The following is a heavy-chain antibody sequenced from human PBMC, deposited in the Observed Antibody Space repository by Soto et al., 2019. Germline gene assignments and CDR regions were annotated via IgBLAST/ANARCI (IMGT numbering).Heavy chain of an antibody. Sequence: QVQLVQSGAEVKKPGSSVKVSCKASGGTFSSYTISWVRQAPGQGLEWMGRIIPILGIANYAQKFQGRDTLTADKSTSTADLELSSLRSEDTAVYYCASRYDSSDYWGQGTLVTVSS. D-gene: IGHD3-22*01. CDR3: ASRYDSSDY. V-gene: IGHV1-69*02. CDR2: IIPILGIA. CDR1: GGTFSSYT. J-gene: IGHJ4*02.